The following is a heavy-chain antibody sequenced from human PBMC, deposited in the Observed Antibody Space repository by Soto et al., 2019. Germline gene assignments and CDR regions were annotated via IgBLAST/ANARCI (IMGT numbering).Heavy chain of an antibody. V-gene: IGHV1-69*01. Sequence: QVQLVQSGAELKKPGASVSLSCKASGGPSNNFAISWVRQAPGQGLEWMGGIIPIFGTANYAQKFQGRVKITADESTRTAYMELSSLRSEDTAVYYCAKLQGSGTYYDDDFWGQGTLVTVSS. CDR2: IIPIFGTA. D-gene: IGHD3-10*02. J-gene: IGHJ4*02. CDR1: GGPSNNFA. CDR3: AKLQGSGTYYDDDF.